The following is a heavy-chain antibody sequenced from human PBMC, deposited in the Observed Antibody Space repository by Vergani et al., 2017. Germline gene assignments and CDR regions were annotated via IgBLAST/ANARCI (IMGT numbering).Heavy chain of an antibody. CDR1: GGSIHSHNYY. V-gene: IGHV4-61*02. CDR2: IHTSGST. D-gene: IGHD3-9*01. J-gene: IGHJ4*02. CDR3: ARLSGIDYDIFSGTQYFFDF. Sequence: QVQLQESGPGLVKPSQTLSLTCTVSGGSIHSHNYYWRWLRQPAGKGLEWIGRIHTSGSTNYNPSLKSRVTISVDTSNNHFSLRLNSLTAADTAVYYCARLSGIDYDIFSGTQYFFDFWGQGTLVTVSS.